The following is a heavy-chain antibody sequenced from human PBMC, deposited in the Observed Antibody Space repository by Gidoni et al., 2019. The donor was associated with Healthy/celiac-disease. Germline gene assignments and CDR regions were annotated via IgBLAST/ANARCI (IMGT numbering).Heavy chain of an antibody. Sequence: EVQRGESGGGLVQAGRALRRSCTASGFTFGDYAMSWVRQAPGKGLEWVGFIRSKAYGGTTEYAASVKGRFTISRDDSKSIAYLQMNSLKTEDTAVYYCTRGVAVAANYWGQGTLVTVSS. V-gene: IGHV3-49*04. CDR3: TRGVAVAANY. J-gene: IGHJ4*02. CDR2: IRSKAYGGTT. D-gene: IGHD6-19*01. CDR1: GFTFGDYA.